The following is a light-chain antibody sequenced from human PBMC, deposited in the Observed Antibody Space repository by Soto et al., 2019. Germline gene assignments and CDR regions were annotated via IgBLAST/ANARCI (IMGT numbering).Light chain of an antibody. CDR3: FSYTSSGTYV. Sequence: QSVLTQPASVSGSPGQSITISCTRTSSDVGNYKYVSWYQQHPGKAPKLMIYEVSNRPSGVSNRFSGSKSGNTASLTISGLQAEDETDYYCFSYTSSGTYVFGTGTKLTVL. CDR2: EVS. J-gene: IGLJ1*01. V-gene: IGLV2-14*01. CDR1: SSDVGNYKY.